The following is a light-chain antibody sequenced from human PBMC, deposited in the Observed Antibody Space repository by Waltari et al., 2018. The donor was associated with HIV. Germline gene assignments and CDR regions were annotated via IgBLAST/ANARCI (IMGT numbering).Light chain of an antibody. CDR3: QAWDSSTVV. CDR2: QDS. V-gene: IGLV3-1*01. Sequence: SYELTQPPSVSVSPGQTASITCSGDKLGDKYACWYQQKPGQSPVLVIYQDSKRHSGIPGRFSGSNAGNTATLTISGTQAIDEADYYCQAWDSSTVVFGGGTKLTVL. J-gene: IGLJ2*01. CDR1: KLGDKY.